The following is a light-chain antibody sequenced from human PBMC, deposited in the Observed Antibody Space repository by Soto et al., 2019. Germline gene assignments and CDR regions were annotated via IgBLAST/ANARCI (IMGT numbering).Light chain of an antibody. CDR1: QDISSF. CDR3: QQLNSYPLT. Sequence: GDRVTITCRASQDISSFLAWYQQKPGKAPKLLIYAASTLQSGVPSRFSGSGSGTDFTLTISSLQPEDFATYFCQQLNSYPLTFGQGTRLEIK. CDR2: AAS. J-gene: IGKJ5*01. V-gene: IGKV1-9*01.